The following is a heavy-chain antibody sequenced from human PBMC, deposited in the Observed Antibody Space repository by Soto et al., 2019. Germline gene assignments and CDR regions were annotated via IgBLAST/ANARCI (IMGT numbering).Heavy chain of an antibody. D-gene: IGHD3-3*01. CDR2: INAGNGNT. V-gene: IGHV1-3*01. J-gene: IGHJ4*02. CDR1: GYTFTSYA. CDR3: ATSLAPFSSGYYDASDY. Sequence: QVQLVQSGAEVKKPGASVKVSCKASGYTFTSYAMHWVRQAPGQRLEWMGWINAGNGNTKYSQKFQGRVTITRDTSASTSYMELSSLRSEDTAVYYCATSLAPFSSGYYDASDYWGQGTLVTVSS.